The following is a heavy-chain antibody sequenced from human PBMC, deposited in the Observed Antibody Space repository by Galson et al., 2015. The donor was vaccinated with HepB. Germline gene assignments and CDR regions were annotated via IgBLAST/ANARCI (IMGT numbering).Heavy chain of an antibody. CDR2: INTNTGNP. V-gene: IGHV7-4-1*02. CDR1: GYILTKYA. Sequence: SVKVSCKASGYILTKYAINWVRQAPGQGLEWMGWINTNTGNPAYAQAFTGRFVFSLDTSVSTTYLQINSLKAEDTAMYYCARDDVGGSYFEYWGQGTLVTVSS. CDR3: ARDDVGGSYFEY. J-gene: IGHJ4*02. D-gene: IGHD1-26*01.